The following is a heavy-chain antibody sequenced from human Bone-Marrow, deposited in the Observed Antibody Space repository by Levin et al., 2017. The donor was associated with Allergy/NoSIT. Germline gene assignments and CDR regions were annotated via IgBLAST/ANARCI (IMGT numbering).Heavy chain of an antibody. CDR3: ARDWPQGPTPWGSDY. J-gene: IGHJ4*02. CDR2: ISGANENT. D-gene: IGHD3-16*01. V-gene: IGHV1-18*01. Sequence: EASVKVSCKASGYTFTNFHITWARLAPGQGLEWMGWISGANENTHYSQKFQGRITMTIETSTSTAYMQLRTLRSDDTAVYYCARDWPQGPTPWGSDYWGQGTLVTVSS. CDR1: GYTFTNFH.